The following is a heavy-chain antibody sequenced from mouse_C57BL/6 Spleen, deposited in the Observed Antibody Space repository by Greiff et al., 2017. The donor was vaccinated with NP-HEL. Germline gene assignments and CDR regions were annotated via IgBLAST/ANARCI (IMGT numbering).Heavy chain of an antibody. V-gene: IGHV1-72*01. J-gene: IGHJ1*03. D-gene: IGHD2-3*01. CDR3: ARSGYDGYPWYFDV. CDR2: IDPSSGGT. Sequence: QVQLQQPGAELVKPGASVKLSCKASGYTFTSYWMHWVKQRPGRGLEWIGRIDPSSGGTKYNEKFKSKATLTVDKPSSTAYMQLSSLTSEDSAVYYCARSGYDGYPWYFDVWGTGTTVTVSS. CDR1: GYTFTSYW.